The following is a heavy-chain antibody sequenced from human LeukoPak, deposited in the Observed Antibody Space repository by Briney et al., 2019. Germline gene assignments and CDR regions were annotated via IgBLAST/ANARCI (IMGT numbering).Heavy chain of an antibody. D-gene: IGHD4-23*01. CDR2: INTYNGDT. V-gene: IGHV1-18*01. Sequence: ASVKVSCKASGYIFTSYGISRVRQAPGQGLEWMGWINTYNGDTKYAQKFQGRVTMTTDTSTSTACMELRSLRSDDTAVYYCARNPREDYGGLSLFDYWGQGTLVTVSS. J-gene: IGHJ4*02. CDR3: ARNPREDYGGLSLFDY. CDR1: GYIFTSYG.